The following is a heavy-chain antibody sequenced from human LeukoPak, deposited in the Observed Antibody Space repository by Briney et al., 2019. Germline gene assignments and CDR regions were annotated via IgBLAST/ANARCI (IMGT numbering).Heavy chain of an antibody. V-gene: IGHV1-69*05. CDR2: IIPIFGTA. CDR1: GGTFSSYA. D-gene: IGHD1-7*01. CDR3: ARSRPLELYFDY. J-gene: IGHJ4*02. Sequence: GSSVKVSCKASGGTFSSYAISWVRQAPGQGLEWMGRIIPIFGTANYAQKFQGRVTITTDESTSTAYMELSSLRSEDTAAYYCARSRPLELYFDYWGQRTLVTVSS.